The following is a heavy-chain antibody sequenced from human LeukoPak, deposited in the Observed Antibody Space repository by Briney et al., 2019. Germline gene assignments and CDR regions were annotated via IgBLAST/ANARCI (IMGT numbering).Heavy chain of an antibody. V-gene: IGHV4-4*07. CDR3: ARNYYDTNGYYSGFDY. CDR2: IYSSGSA. D-gene: IGHD3-22*01. Sequence: SETLSLTCIVSGHSISSYYWSWIRQPAGKGLEWIGRIYSSGSANYNPSLTSQVSMSVDTSKNQFSLKLSSVTAADTAMYYCARNYYDTNGYYSGFDYWGQGTLVAVSS. J-gene: IGHJ4*02. CDR1: GHSISSYY.